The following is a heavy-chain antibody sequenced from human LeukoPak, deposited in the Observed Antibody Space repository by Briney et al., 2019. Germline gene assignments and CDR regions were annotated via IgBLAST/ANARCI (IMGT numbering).Heavy chain of an antibody. J-gene: IGHJ5*02. CDR2: ICTSGST. V-gene: IGHV4-61*02. Sequence: SETLSLTCAVSGGSISSGSCYWSWIRQPAGKGLEWIGRICTSGSTNYNPSLKSRVSISVDTSKNQFSLKLSSGTAAGTAVYYCARYEDWSGPWGQGTLGTVSS. CDR3: ARYEDWSGP. CDR1: GGSISSGSCY. D-gene: IGHD3-16*01.